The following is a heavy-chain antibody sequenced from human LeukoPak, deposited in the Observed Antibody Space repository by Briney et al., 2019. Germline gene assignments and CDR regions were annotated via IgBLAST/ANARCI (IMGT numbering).Heavy chain of an antibody. J-gene: IGHJ4*02. CDR1: GGTFSNYA. V-gene: IGHV1-2*02. CDR2: INPNINGT. Sequence: ASVKVSCKASGGTFSNYAISWVRQAPGQGLEWMGWINPNINGTNYAQKFQGRVTMTRDTSISTAYMELSRLRSDDTAVYYCVRDRTKYCSSTSCPLDYWGQGTLVTVSS. CDR3: VRDRTKYCSSTSCPLDY. D-gene: IGHD2-2*01.